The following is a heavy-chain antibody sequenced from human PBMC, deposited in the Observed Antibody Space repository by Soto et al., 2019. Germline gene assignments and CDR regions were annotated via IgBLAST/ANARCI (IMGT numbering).Heavy chain of an antibody. V-gene: IGHV1-8*01. CDR3: ARWRIAVAPRTYGMDV. CDR2: MNPNSGNT. D-gene: IGHD6-19*01. CDR1: GYTFTSYD. J-gene: IGHJ6*02. Sequence: QVQLVQSGAEVKKPGASVKVSCKASGYTFTSYDINWVRQATGQGLEWMGWMNPNSGNTGYAQKFQGRVTMTRNTSISTAYVELSSLRSEDTAVYYCARWRIAVAPRTYGMDVWGQGTTVTVSS.